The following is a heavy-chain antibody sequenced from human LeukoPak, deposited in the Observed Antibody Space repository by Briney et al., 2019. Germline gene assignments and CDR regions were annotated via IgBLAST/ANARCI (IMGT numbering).Heavy chain of an antibody. D-gene: IGHD2-2*03. CDR1: GYTFTSYY. CDR2: INPSGGST. CDR3: AREDMDIVVVPAAYDAFDI. V-gene: IGHV1-46*01. J-gene: IGHJ3*02. Sequence: GASVKVSCKASGYTFTSYYMHWVRQAPGQGLEWMGIINPSGGSTSYAQRFQGRVTMTRDTSTSTVYMELSSLRSEDTAVYYCAREDMDIVVVPAAYDAFDIWGQGTMVTVSS.